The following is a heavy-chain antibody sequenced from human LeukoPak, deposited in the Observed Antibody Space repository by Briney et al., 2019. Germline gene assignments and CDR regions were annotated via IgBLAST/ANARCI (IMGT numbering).Heavy chain of an antibody. D-gene: IGHD1-26*01. CDR2: INPSGGSR. CDR3: ARVRGGGSYFDC. V-gene: IGHV1-46*01. Sequence: ASVKVCCKASGYTFTSYYMHWVRQAPGQGLEWMGIINPSGGSRSYTQKLQDRVIMTRDTSTSTVYMELSSLGSKDTAVYYCARVRGGGSYFDCWGQGNPASVSS. J-gene: IGHJ4*02. CDR1: GYTFTSYY.